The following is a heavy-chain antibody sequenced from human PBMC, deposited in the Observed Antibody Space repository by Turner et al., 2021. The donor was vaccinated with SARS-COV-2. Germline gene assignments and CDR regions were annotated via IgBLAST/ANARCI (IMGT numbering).Heavy chain of an antibody. D-gene: IGHD3-3*01. Sequence: EGQVLESGGGLVQPGGSLGPSCSASGFTFSCSAMSWGRQAPGKGRQWVSAISGSGGSTYYADSMKCRFTISRDISKNTLYLQMNRLRAEDTAVYYCAKAYYDFWSGYGYYSYGMDVWGQGTTVTVSS. CDR1: GFTFSCSA. CDR2: ISGSGGST. J-gene: IGHJ6*02. V-gene: IGHV3-23*01. CDR3: AKAYYDFWSGYGYYSYGMDV.